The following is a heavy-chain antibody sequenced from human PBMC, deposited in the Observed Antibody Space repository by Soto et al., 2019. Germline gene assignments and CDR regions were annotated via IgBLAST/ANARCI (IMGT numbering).Heavy chain of an antibody. CDR1: GFTFNSYS. J-gene: IGHJ5*02. CDR3: ARPSSGWENCFDP. Sequence: EVQLVESGGGLVQPGGSLRLSCAASGFTFNSYSMNWVRQAPGKGLEWVSYISSSSTTKYYTDSVKGRFTISRDNAKNSLYLQMNGLRDDDTAVYYCARPSSGWENCFDPWGQGTLVTVAS. V-gene: IGHV3-48*02. D-gene: IGHD6-19*01. CDR2: ISSSSTTK.